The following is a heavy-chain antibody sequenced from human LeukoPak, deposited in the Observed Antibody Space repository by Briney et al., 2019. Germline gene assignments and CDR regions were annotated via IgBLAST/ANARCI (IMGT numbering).Heavy chain of an antibody. CDR2: IYYSGST. V-gene: IGHV4-59*01. D-gene: IGHD6-19*01. Sequence: SETLSLTCTVSGGSISSCYWSWIRQPPGKGLEWVGYIYYSGSTNYNPSLKSRVTISVDTSKNQFSLKLSSVTAADTAVYYCAAHRASGWYFGEFDPWGQGTLVTVSS. J-gene: IGHJ5*02. CDR1: GGSISSCY. CDR3: AAHRASGWYFGEFDP.